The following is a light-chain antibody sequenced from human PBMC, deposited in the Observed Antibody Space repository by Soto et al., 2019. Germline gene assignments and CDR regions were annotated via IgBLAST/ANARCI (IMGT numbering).Light chain of an antibody. J-gene: IGLJ3*02. V-gene: IGLV2-23*01. CDR2: EAT. Sequence: QSALTQPASVSGSPGQSITISCTGSSSDVATYDLVSWYQHHPGAAPKLMIYEATRRPSGISNRFSGSKSGNTASLTISGLQAEDEADYYCCSFAGSNSWVFGGGTKLTVL. CDR3: CSFAGSNSWV. CDR1: SSDVATYDL.